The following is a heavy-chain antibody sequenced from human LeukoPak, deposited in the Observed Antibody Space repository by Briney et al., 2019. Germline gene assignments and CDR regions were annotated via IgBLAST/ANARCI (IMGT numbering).Heavy chain of an antibody. J-gene: IGHJ6*02. CDR1: GFTFSSYS. V-gene: IGHV3-21*01. CDR3: VITGYSSSWYQPNYYYYGMDV. Sequence: GGSLRLSCAASGFTFSSYSMNWVRQAPGKGLEWVSSISSSSSYIYYADSVKGRFTISRDNAKNSLYLQMNSLRAEDTAVYYCVITGYSSSWYQPNYYYYGMDVWGQGTTVTVSS. CDR2: ISSSSSYI. D-gene: IGHD6-13*01.